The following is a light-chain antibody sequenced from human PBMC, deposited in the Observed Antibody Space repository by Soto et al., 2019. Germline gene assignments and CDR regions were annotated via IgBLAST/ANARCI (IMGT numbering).Light chain of an antibody. CDR2: VNS. J-gene: IGLJ2*01. CDR1: SSNIGAGYD. CDR3: QSYDSSLSAVV. Sequence: QLVLTQPPSVSGAPGQRVTISCTGSSSNIGAGYDVHWYQQLPGTAPKLLIYVNSNRPSGVPDRFSGSKSGTSASLAITGLQXXDXADYYCQSYDSSLSAVVFGGGTKLTVL. V-gene: IGLV1-40*01.